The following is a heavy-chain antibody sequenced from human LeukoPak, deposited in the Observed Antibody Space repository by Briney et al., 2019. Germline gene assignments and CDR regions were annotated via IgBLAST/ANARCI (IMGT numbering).Heavy chain of an antibody. D-gene: IGHD6-13*01. Sequence: GGSLRLSCAGSGFTFARHALTWVRQASGVGLEWVSTISGGGGSTHYADSVKGRFTISRDNSKDTVFLQMNNLRAEDTAIYYCAREGGSCTSNSCSDYFDYWGQGTLVTVSP. CDR1: GFTFARHA. J-gene: IGHJ4*02. V-gene: IGHV3-23*01. CDR2: ISGGGGST. CDR3: AREGGSCTSNSCSDYFDY.